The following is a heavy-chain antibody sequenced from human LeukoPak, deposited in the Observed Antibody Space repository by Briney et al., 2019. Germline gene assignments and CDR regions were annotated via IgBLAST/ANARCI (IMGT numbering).Heavy chain of an antibody. D-gene: IGHD3-10*01. J-gene: IGHJ4*02. CDR1: GYSISSGYY. Sequence: SETLSLTCAVSGYSISSGYYWGWIRQPPGQGLELIGSIYHSGSTYYNPSLNSRVTLSVDTSKNQFSLKLTSVTAADTAVYYCARHGAFYYGSGSSGFDYWGQGTLVTVSS. V-gene: IGHV4-38-2*01. CDR3: ARHGAFYYGSGSSGFDY. CDR2: IYHSGST.